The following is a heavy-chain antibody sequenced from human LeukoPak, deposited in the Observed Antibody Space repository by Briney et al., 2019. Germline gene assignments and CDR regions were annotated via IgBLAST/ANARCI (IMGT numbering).Heavy chain of an antibody. D-gene: IGHD6-19*01. CDR2: INHSGST. CDR3: AGGIQWLAYFDY. Sequence: SETLSLTCAVYGGSFSGYYWSWIRQPPGKGLEWIGEINHSGSTNYNPSLKSRVTISVDTSKNQFSLKLSSVTAADTAVYYCAGGIQWLAYFDYWGQGTLVTVSS. CDR1: GGSFSGYY. J-gene: IGHJ4*02. V-gene: IGHV4-34*01.